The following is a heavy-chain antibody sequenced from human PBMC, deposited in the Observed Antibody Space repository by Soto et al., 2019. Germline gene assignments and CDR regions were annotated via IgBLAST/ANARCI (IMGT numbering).Heavy chain of an antibody. CDR3: ASPGYSSSWYDY. Sequence: QVQLQQWGAGLLKPSETLSLTCAVYGGSFSGYYWSWIRQPPGKGLEWIGAINHSGSTNYNPSLKRRVTISVDTSKNQFSLKLSSVTAADTAVYYCASPGYSSSWYDYWGQGTLVTVSS. CDR1: GGSFSGYY. V-gene: IGHV4-34*01. CDR2: INHSGST. J-gene: IGHJ4*02. D-gene: IGHD6-13*01.